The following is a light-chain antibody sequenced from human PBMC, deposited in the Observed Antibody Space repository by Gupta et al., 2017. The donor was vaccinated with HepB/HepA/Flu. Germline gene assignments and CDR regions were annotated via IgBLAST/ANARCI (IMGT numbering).Light chain of an antibody. Sequence: EIVLTLTPGTLSLSPGGGATFYCRASQSVSSNNLAWFRQRPGQAHRLLIYGASNSATGIPDRFSGSGSWPDFTLTISTLVPEDFAVYYCQHCSTSLCSFGQGTKLEIK. V-gene: IGKV3-20*01. CDR1: QSVSSNN. CDR2: GAS. J-gene: IGKJ2*04. CDR3: QHCSTSLCS.